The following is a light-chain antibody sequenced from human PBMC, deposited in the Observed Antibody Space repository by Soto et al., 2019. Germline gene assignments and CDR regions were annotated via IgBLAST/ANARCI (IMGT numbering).Light chain of an antibody. Sequence: SYELTQPPSGSVAPGQTASITFSGSKSGDKYIYWYQHLPGQSPLLVIYQDTKRPSGVPERFSGSNSGNTATLTISGTQAMDEADYSCQAWDGSSYVFGTGTKVTVL. CDR2: QDT. CDR1: KSGDKY. J-gene: IGLJ1*01. CDR3: QAWDGSSYV. V-gene: IGLV3-1*01.